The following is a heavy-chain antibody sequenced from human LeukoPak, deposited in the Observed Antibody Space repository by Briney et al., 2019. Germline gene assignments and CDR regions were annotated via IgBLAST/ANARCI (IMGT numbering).Heavy chain of an antibody. CDR1: GGYISSYY. J-gene: IGHJ4*02. Sequence: SETLSLTCSVSGGYISSYYWSWIRQPPGKGLEWIGYIYYSGSTNYNSSLKSRVTISVDTSKNQFSLKLSSVTAADTAVYYCARQGYYDILTGYYSYFDYWGQGTLVTVSS. D-gene: IGHD3-9*01. CDR2: IYYSGST. V-gene: IGHV4-59*08. CDR3: ARQGYYDILTGYYSYFDY.